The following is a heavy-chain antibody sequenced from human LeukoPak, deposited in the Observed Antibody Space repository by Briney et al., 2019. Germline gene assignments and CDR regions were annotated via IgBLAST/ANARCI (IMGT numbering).Heavy chain of an antibody. CDR2: IKEDGSEK. D-gene: IGHD6-13*01. CDR1: GFTFSGYY. Sequence: GGSLRLSCAASGFTFSGYYMNWVRQAPGQGLEWVASIKEDGSEKHYVDSVKGRFTISRDNGKNSLYLQMNSLRAEDTAVYYCARDSGWWRFDFWGQGTLVTVSS. V-gene: IGHV3-7*03. J-gene: IGHJ4*02. CDR3: ARDSGWWRFDF.